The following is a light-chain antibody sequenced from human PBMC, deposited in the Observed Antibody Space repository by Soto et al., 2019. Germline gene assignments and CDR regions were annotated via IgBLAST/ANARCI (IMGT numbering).Light chain of an antibody. CDR2: GNS. CDR3: QSYDSRVREV. J-gene: IGLJ2*01. CDR1: SSNIGAGYN. Sequence: QSVLTQPPSVSGAPGQRVTISCTGSSSNIGAGYNVHWYQQLPGTAPKLLIYGNSNRPSGVPDRFSGSKSGTSASLAITGLQAEDEADYYCQSYDSRVREVFGGGTQLTVL. V-gene: IGLV1-40*01.